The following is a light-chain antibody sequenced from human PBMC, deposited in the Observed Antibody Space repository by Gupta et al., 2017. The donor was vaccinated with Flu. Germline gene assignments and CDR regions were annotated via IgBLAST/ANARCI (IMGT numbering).Light chain of an antibody. J-gene: IGKJ5*01. CDR1: QSLLHSNGYNY. CDR2: LGS. CDR3: RQVVQNPPIT. Sequence: DIVMTQSPLSLPVTPGEPASISCRSSQSLLHSNGYNYVDWYLQKPGQSPQPLIFLGSNRASGVPDRFSGSGSGTDFTLKISRGEAEDVGVYYCRQVVQNPPITFGQGTRLEIK. V-gene: IGKV2-28*01.